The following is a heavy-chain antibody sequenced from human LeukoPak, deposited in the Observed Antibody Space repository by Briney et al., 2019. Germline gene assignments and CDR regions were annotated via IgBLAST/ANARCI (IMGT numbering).Heavy chain of an antibody. D-gene: IGHD3-10*01. J-gene: IGHJ4*02. CDR1: GFTIGTYA. CDR3: AKNLDASGSYFPDE. CDR2: IGSAGT. V-gene: IGHV3-23*01. Sequence: GRSLRLTCAASGFTIGTYAMTWVRQAPGKGLEWVSGIGSAGTYYADSVKGRFTISRDNSKNTLYLQMNSLRAEDTAVYYCAKNLDASGSYFPDEWGQGTLVTVSS.